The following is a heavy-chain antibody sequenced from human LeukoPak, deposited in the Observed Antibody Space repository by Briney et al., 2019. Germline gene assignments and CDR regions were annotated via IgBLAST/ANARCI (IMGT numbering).Heavy chain of an antibody. CDR2: INPNTGGT. V-gene: IGHV1-2*02. CDR3: ARENALDV. J-gene: IGHJ6*02. CDR1: GYTFTGYY. Sequence: ASVKVSCKTSGYTFTGYYMHWVRQAPGQGLEWMGWINPNTGGTSYAQHFQGRVTMTRDTSISTAYMELSRLRSDDTAVYYCARENALDVWGQGTTVTVSS. D-gene: IGHD2-2*01.